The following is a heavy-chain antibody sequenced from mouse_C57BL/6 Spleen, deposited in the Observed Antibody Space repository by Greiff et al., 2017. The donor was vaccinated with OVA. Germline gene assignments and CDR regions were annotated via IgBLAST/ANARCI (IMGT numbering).Heavy chain of an antibody. CDR2: IDPSDSYT. J-gene: IGHJ4*01. CDR1: GYTFTSYW. Sequence: QVQLQQPGAELVRPGTSVKLSCKASGYTFTSYWMHWVKQRPGQGLEWIGVIDPSDSYTNYNQKFKGKATLTVDTSSSTAYMQLSSLTSEDSAVYYCARKGVYDYDGAMDYWGQGTSVTVSS. CDR3: ARKGVYDYDGAMDY. D-gene: IGHD2-4*01. V-gene: IGHV1-59*01.